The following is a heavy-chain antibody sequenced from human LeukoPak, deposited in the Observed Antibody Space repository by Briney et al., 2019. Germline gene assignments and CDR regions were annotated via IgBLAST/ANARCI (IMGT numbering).Heavy chain of an antibody. Sequence: GRSLRLSCAASGFTFDDYAMHWVRQAPGKGLEWVSGISWNSGSIGYADSVKGRFTISRDNAKNSLYLRMNSLRAEDTALYYCAKDSGDYYGSGSYLDYWGQGTLVTVSS. CDR2: ISWNSGSI. CDR3: AKDSGDYYGSGSYLDY. D-gene: IGHD3-10*01. CDR1: GFTFDDYA. J-gene: IGHJ4*02. V-gene: IGHV3-9*01.